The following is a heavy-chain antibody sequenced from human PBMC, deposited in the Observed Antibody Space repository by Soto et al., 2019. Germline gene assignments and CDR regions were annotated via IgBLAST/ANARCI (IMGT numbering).Heavy chain of an antibody. D-gene: IGHD1-26*01. Sequence: SLRHSCTASEFTFSNFWMHLVVQAPGKGLVWVSHINSDGSDSTYADSVKGRFTISRDNAKNPLYLQMSSLRAEDTAVYFCVRDDPGLGMDYWGLGTLVTVSS. J-gene: IGHJ4*02. CDR2: INSDGSDS. CDR3: VRDDPGLGMDY. CDR1: EFTFSNFW. V-gene: IGHV3-74*01.